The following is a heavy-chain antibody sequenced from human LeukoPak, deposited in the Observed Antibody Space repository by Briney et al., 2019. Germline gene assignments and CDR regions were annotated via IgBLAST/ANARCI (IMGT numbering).Heavy chain of an antibody. Sequence: SETLSLTCTVSGGSISSSDYYWGWVRQPPGRGLEWIGNIYYSGGSYSSPSLESRVTISSDTSKNQFSVKLTSVTAADTAVYYCVRVGYAYGPVGNWFDPWGQGVLVTVSS. V-gene: IGHV4-39*01. CDR2: IYYSGGS. CDR3: VRVGYAYGPVGNWFDP. J-gene: IGHJ5*02. D-gene: IGHD5-18*01. CDR1: GGSISSSDYY.